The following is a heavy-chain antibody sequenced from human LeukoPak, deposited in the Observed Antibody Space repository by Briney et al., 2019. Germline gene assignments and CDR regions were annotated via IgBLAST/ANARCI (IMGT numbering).Heavy chain of an antibody. Sequence: GGSLRLSCETAGFTFSSYVMHWVRRTPGKGLVWVSRISHDGFISYADSVKGRFTISRDNAKSSLYLHMNSLRAEDTAVYYCAREGTVTPYNFDYWGQGTLVTVSS. D-gene: IGHD4-17*01. CDR2: ISHDGFI. J-gene: IGHJ4*02. CDR1: GFTFSSYV. V-gene: IGHV3-74*01. CDR3: AREGTVTPYNFDY.